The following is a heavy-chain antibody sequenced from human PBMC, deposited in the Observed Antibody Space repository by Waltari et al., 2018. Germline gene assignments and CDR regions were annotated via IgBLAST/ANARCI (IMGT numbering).Heavy chain of an antibody. CDR2: IKQDGSEK. CDR1: GFTFSSYW. CDR3: ARDKFVIGTSDY. V-gene: IGHV3-7*01. Sequence: EVQLVESGGGLVQPGGSLRRSCAASGFTFSSYWMSWVRPAHGKGLEWVANIKQDGSEKYYVDSVKGRFTISRDNAKNSLYLQMNSLRAEDTAVYYCARDKFVIGTSDYWGQGTLVTVSS. D-gene: IGHD3-10*01. J-gene: IGHJ4*02.